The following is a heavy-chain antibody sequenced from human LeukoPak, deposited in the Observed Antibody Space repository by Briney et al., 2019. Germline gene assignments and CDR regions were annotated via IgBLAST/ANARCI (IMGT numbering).Heavy chain of an antibody. Sequence: PSETLSLTCIVSGGSIGRGDYFWTWIRQPPGKGLEWIGYISYSGSAHYNPSLKSRLTISIDRSKTQFSLSLTSVTAADTAVYYCARVNRVYCSTAACFRAGWFDPWGQGTLVTVSS. CDR3: ARVNRVYCSTAACFRAGWFDP. CDR2: ISYSGSA. CDR1: GGSIGRGDYF. J-gene: IGHJ5*02. D-gene: IGHD2-15*01. V-gene: IGHV4-30-4*01.